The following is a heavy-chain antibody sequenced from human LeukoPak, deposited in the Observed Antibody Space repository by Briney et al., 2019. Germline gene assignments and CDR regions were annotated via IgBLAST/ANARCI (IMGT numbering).Heavy chain of an antibody. D-gene: IGHD3-10*01. Sequence: KTSETLSLTCAVSGGSISSGGYSWSWIRQPPGKGLEWIGYIYHSGSTYYNPSLKSRVTISVDRSKNQFSLKLSSVTAADTAVYYCARGDAEDYYGSGSYFDPWGQGTLVTVSS. CDR2: IYHSGST. J-gene: IGHJ5*02. CDR1: GGSISSGGYS. CDR3: ARGDAEDYYGSGSYFDP. V-gene: IGHV4-30-2*01.